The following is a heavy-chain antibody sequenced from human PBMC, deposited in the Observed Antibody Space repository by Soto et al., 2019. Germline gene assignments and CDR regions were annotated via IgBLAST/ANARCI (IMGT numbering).Heavy chain of an antibody. Sequence: PGGSLRLSCAASGFTVSRNYVSWVRQAPGKGLAWVSLSYSGGTTDYADSVTGRFTISRDNSKNKVYLQIDSLGPEDTAVYYCAKVGVRGVPSYFSMDVWGQGTTVTVSS. CDR1: GFTVSRNY. D-gene: IGHD3-10*01. J-gene: IGHJ6*02. CDR3: AKVGVRGVPSYFSMDV. CDR2: SYSGGTT. V-gene: IGHV3-53*01.